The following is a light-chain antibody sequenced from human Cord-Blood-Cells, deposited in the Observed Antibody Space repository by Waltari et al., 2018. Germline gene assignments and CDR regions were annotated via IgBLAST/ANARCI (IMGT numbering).Light chain of an antibody. V-gene: IGLV6-57*02. Sequence: NFMLTQPHSVSESPGKTVTISCTGSSGSIASNNVQWYQQRPGSAPTTVIYEDNQRPSGVPDRFSGSIDSSSNSASLTISGLKTEDEADYYCQSYDSSNQVFGGGTKLTVL. CDR2: EDN. CDR3: QSYDSSNQV. J-gene: IGLJ3*02. CDR1: SGSIASNN.